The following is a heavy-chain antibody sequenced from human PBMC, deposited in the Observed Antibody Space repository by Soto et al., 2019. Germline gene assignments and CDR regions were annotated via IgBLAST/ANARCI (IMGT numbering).Heavy chain of an antibody. D-gene: IGHD2-2*01. J-gene: IGHJ3*01. CDR2: IKQDGSEK. Sequence: PGGSLRLSCAAPGFTFSSYWMSWVRQAPGKGLEWVANIKQDGSEKYYVDSVKGRFTISRDNAKNSLYLQMNSLRAEDTAVYYCARVTHCSSTSCYDAI. CDR3: ARVTHCSSTSCYDAI. CDR1: GFTFSSYW. V-gene: IGHV3-7*01.